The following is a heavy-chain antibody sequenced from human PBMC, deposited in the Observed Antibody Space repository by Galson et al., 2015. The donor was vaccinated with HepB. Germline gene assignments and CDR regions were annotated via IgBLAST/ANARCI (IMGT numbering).Heavy chain of an antibody. CDR3: TYVVHNIVGGPTSVSGYAFDM. J-gene: IGHJ3*02. CDR1: GFSLDTDGVG. Sequence: PALVKPTQTLTLTCTFSGFSLDTDGVGVGWIRQPPGNALEWLALIYWDDDKRYSPSLKSRLTIAKDTSKNQVVLTMTNMDPADTATYFCTYVVHNIVGGPTSVSGYAFDMWGRGTTVTVSS. D-gene: IGHD2-15*01. CDR2: IYWDDDK. V-gene: IGHV2-5*02.